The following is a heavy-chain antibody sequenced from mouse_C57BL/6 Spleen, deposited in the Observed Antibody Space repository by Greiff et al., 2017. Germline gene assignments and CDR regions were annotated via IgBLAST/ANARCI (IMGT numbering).Heavy chain of an antibody. CDR3: ARESGALAY. V-gene: IGHV5-16*01. D-gene: IGHD4-1*01. CDR1: GFTFSDYY. Sequence: EVKVVESEGGLVQPGSSMKLSCTASGFTFSDYYMAWVRQVPEKGLEWVANINYDGSSTYYLDSLKSRFIISRDNAKNILYLQMSSLKSEDTATYYCARESGALAYWGQGTLVTVSA. J-gene: IGHJ3*01. CDR2: INYDGSST.